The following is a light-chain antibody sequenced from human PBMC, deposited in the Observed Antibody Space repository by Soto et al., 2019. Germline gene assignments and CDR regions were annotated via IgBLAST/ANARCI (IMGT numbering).Light chain of an antibody. CDR2: GAS. Sequence: IVRTQSPATLSVSPGERATLSCRASQSISTKLAWYQQKPGQAPRLLIYGASTRATGIPVRFSGSGSGTEFTLTITSLQFEDFAVYYCQEYNDWRPITFGGGTKV. CDR1: QSISTK. V-gene: IGKV3-15*01. J-gene: IGKJ4*01. CDR3: QEYNDWRPIT.